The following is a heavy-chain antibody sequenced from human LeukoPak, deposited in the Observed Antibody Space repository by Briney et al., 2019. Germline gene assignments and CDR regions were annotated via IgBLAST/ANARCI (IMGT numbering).Heavy chain of an antibody. D-gene: IGHD3-10*01. V-gene: IGHV1-69*05. CDR1: GGTFSSYA. J-gene: IGHJ4*02. CDR2: IIPIFGTA. Sequence: ASVKVSCKASGGTFSSYAISWVRQAPGQGLEWMGGIIPIFGTANYAQKFQGRVTMTRDTSTSTVYMELSSLRSEDTAVYYCARRSVGFGELLGGFDYWGQGTLVTVSS. CDR3: ARRSVGFGELLGGFDY.